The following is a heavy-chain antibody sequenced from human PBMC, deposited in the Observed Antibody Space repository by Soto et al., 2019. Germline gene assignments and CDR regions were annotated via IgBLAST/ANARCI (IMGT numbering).Heavy chain of an antibody. V-gene: IGHV4-59*01. CDR3: ARGYYDILTGYPLLDY. J-gene: IGHJ4*02. CDR2: IYYSGST. CDR1: GGSIISYY. Sequence: PSETLSLTCTVSGGSIISYYCSWIRHPPLKGLEWIGYIYYSGSTNYNPSLKSRVTISVDTSKNQFSLKLSSVTAADTAVYYCARGYYDILTGYPLLDYWGQGTLVTVSS. D-gene: IGHD3-9*01.